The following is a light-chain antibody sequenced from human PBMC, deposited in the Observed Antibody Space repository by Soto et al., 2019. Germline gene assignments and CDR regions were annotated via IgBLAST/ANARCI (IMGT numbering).Light chain of an antibody. J-gene: IGKJ5*01. V-gene: IGKV1-39*01. Sequence: DIQMTQTPSSLSASVGDRVTITCRASKTISNYLNWYQKKPGKAPRLLIYAASTLQRGVPSRFSGSGSGTDFTLTIAGLQPEDSATYYCQQSYSPPPITFGQGTLPEVK. CDR2: AAS. CDR1: KTISNY. CDR3: QQSYSPPPIT.